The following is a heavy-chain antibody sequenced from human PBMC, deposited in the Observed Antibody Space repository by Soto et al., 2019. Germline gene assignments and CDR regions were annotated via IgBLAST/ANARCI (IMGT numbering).Heavy chain of an antibody. Sequence: SVKVSCKASGGTFSSYAISWVRQAPGQGLEWMGGIIPIFGTANYAQKFQGRVTITADESTSTAYMELSSLRSEDTAVYYCASRRNYDFWPFDPWGQGTLVTVSS. J-gene: IGHJ5*02. CDR2: IIPIFGTA. V-gene: IGHV1-69*13. CDR1: GGTFSSYA. D-gene: IGHD3-3*01. CDR3: ASRRNYDFWPFDP.